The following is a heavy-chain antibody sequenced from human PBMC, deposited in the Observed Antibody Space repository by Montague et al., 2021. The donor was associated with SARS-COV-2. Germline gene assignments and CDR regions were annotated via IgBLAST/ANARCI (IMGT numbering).Heavy chain of an antibody. CDR1: GFTFSSYA. CDR2: ISYNGRNT. Sequence: SLRLSCAASGFTFSSYAIHWVRQAPGKGPEWVAVISYNGRNTHYGDSVKGRSTISRDNSKNTLYLRLNSLKTDDTAVYYCAREPKPVGYSFGYTFFDFWGQGTLVTVSS. V-gene: IGHV3-30*04. CDR3: AREPKPVGYSFGYTFFDF. J-gene: IGHJ4*02. D-gene: IGHD5-18*01.